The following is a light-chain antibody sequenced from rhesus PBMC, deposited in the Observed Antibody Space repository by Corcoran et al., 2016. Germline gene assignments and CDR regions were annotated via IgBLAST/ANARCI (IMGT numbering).Light chain of an antibody. J-gene: IGKJ4*01. V-gene: IGKV3-24*03. CDR2: GAS. CDR3: LQTSDWPLS. Sequence: EIVMTQSPATLALSPGERATLSCRASQRITTYLAWYQQKPGQAPRLLIYGASIRATGIPDRFSGSGSGTEVTLIISSLEPEDVGIYFCLQTSDWPLSFGGGTKVEI. CDR1: QRITTY.